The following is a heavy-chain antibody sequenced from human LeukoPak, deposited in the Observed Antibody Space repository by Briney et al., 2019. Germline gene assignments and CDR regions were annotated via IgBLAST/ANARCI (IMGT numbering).Heavy chain of an antibody. CDR1: GYTFTSYY. V-gene: IGHV1-46*01. CDR3: ARDSDSSGYGEYYFDY. CDR2: INPSGGST. Sequence: GASVKVSCKASGYTFTSYYMHLVRQAPGQGLEWMGIINPSGGSTSYAQKFQGRVTMTGDTSTSTVYMELSSLRSEDTAVYYCARDSDSSGYGEYYFDYWGQGTLVTVSS. D-gene: IGHD3-22*01. J-gene: IGHJ4*02.